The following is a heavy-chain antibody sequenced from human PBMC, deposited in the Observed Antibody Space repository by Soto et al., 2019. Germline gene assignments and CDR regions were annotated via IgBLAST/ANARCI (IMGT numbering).Heavy chain of an antibody. D-gene: IGHD2-15*01. V-gene: IGHV3-30*03. CDR1: GFTFSSYG. J-gene: IGHJ3*02. Sequence: GGSLRLSCAASGFTFSSYGMHWVRQAPGKGLEWVAVISYDGSNKYYADSVKGRFTISRDNSENTLYLQMNSLGAEDTAAYYCAPHVSCSGGSCQYDAFAIRGQGTMVTV. CDR3: APHVSCSGGSCQYDAFAI. CDR2: ISYDGSNK.